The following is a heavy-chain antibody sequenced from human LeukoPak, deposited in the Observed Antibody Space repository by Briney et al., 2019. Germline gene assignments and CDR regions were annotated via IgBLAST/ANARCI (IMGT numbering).Heavy chain of an antibody. CDR2: TRFDGSIK. CDR3: ARWGGTRQYYFDY. D-gene: IGHD1-1*01. CDR1: GSIFSDYG. Sequence: PGRSLRLSCAVSGSIFSDYGFHWLRQAPGKGLEWVAVTRFDGSIKQYADSVKGRFTISRDDSKNTLYLQMNFLKSEDTAVYYCARWGGTRQYYFDYWGQGTLVTVSS. J-gene: IGHJ4*02. V-gene: IGHV3-33*01.